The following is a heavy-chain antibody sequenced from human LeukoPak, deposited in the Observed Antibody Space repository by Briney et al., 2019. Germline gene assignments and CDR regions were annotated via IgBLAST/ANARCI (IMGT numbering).Heavy chain of an antibody. CDR2: IYSGGNT. D-gene: IGHD3-22*01. CDR1: GFIVSTNS. J-gene: IGHJ4*02. V-gene: IGHV3-53*01. CDR3: ALHYDSSGYFARNFDS. Sequence: QAGGSLRLSCAASGFIVSTNSMSWVRQAPGKGLEWVSVIYSGGNTYYADSVKGRFTISRDTSKSTLYLQMSSLRAEDTAVYYCALHYDSSGYFARNFDSWGQGTLVTVSS.